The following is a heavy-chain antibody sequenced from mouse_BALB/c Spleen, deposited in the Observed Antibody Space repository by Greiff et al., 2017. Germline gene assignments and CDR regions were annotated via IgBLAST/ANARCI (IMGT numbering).Heavy chain of an antibody. V-gene: IGHV5-6-5*01. CDR3: ARGLFDDYDVDYFDY. CDR2: ISSGGST. CDR1: GFTFSSYA. J-gene: IGHJ2*01. Sequence: EVKVVESGGGLVKPGGSLKLSCAASGFTFSSYAMSWVRQTPEKRLEWVASISSGGSTYYPDSVKGRFTISRDNARNILYLQMSSLRSEDTAMYYCARGLFDDYDVDYFDYWGQGTTRTVSS. D-gene: IGHD2-4*01.